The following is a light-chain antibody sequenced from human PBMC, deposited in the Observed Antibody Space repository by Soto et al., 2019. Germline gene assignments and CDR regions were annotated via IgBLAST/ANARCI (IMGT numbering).Light chain of an antibody. CDR3: ISYTSDDVRYV. Sequence: QSVLTQPASVSGTPGQSITISCTGSNSDVGIYDFVSWYQHHPGRAPKLIVSEVSHRPSGVSNRFSGSKSGNTASLTIPGLQSEDEADYYCISYTSDDVRYVXGTGTKVTVL. J-gene: IGLJ1*01. CDR2: EVS. V-gene: IGLV2-14*01. CDR1: NSDVGIYDF.